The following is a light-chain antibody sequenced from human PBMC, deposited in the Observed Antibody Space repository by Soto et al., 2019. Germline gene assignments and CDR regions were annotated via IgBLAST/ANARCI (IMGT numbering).Light chain of an antibody. Sequence: DNQLTQSPSSLSAYLGDRVTITCRASLPTSIYLNWYQHKPGEAPRLLIYAASNLQSGVPARFSGSGSGTDFTLTITGLQPEDFATYYCQQSYTAPPTIGQGTKVE. V-gene: IGKV1-39*01. CDR2: AAS. CDR1: LPTSIY. J-gene: IGKJ1*01. CDR3: QQSYTAPPT.